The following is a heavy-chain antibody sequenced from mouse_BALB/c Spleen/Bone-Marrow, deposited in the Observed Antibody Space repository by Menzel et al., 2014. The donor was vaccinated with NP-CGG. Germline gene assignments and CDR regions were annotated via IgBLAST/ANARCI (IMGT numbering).Heavy chain of an antibody. CDR3: ARDVGYGNYFVY. CDR1: GFTFSDFY. V-gene: IGHV7-1*02. Sequence: EVNVVESGGGLVRPGDSLRLSCATSGFTFSDFYMEWVRQPPGKRLEWIATSRNRAKYYTTEYSASVKGRFIVSRDTSQSVLYLQMNALRAEDTAIYYCARDVGYGNYFVYWGQGTLVTVSA. D-gene: IGHD2-10*02. CDR2: SRNRAKYYTT. J-gene: IGHJ3*01.